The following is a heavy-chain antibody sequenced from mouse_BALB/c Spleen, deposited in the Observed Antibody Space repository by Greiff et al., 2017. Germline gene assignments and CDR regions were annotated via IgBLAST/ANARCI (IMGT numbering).Heavy chain of an antibody. CDR2: ISSGGGNT. CDR1: GFTFSSYT. J-gene: IGHJ4*01. D-gene: IGHD4-1*01. Sequence: EVKVVESGGGLVKPGGSLKLSCAASGFTFSSYTMSWVRQTPGKRLEWVATISSGGGNTYYPDSVKGRFTISRDNAKNNLYLQMSSLRSEDTALYYCAITGPYAMDYWGQGTSVTVSS. V-gene: IGHV5-9*03. CDR3: AITGPYAMDY.